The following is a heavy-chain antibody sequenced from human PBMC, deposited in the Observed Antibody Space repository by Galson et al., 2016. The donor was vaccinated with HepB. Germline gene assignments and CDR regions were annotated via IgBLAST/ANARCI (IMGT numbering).Heavy chain of an antibody. Sequence: LRLSCAASGFTFRSYGMSWVRQVPGKGLEWVSTISGDGASTYYADSVKGRFSISRDNSRTTLDLQMHSLRGEDTALYCCAKDPYYSSGWGAFESWGQGTLVTVSS. CDR3: AKDPYYSSGWGAFES. D-gene: IGHD6-19*01. CDR1: GFTFRSYG. J-gene: IGHJ4*02. CDR2: ISGDGAST. V-gene: IGHV3-23*01.